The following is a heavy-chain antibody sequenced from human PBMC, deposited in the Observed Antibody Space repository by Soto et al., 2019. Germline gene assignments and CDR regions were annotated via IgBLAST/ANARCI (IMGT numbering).Heavy chain of an antibody. V-gene: IGHV4-39*01. CDR3: ARVSGTYSSFLDY. CDR2: IYYSGST. Sequence: SETLSLTCTVSGVSISRGHDYWGWIRQPPGKGLEWIGSIYYSGSTYYNPSLKSRVTISADTSKNQFSLRLSSVTAADTAVYYCARVSGTYSSFLDYWGQGTLVTVSS. D-gene: IGHD5-18*01. CDR1: GVSISRGHDY. J-gene: IGHJ4*02.